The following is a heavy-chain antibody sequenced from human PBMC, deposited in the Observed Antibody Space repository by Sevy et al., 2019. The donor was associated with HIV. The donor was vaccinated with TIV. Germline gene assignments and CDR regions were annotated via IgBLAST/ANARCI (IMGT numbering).Heavy chain of an antibody. D-gene: IGHD3-16*01. V-gene: IGHV3-21*06. CDR1: GFIFSNYT. CDR3: AYGRVVTFGGVIGPLDY. CDR2: ISSSSNYI. J-gene: IGHJ4*02. Sequence: GGSLRLSCAASGFIFSNYTMNWVRQTPGKGLEWVSSISSSSNYIYYADSLKGRLAISKDNAKDSLYLLMNSLRAEDTGVYYCAYGRVVTFGGVIGPLDYWGQGTLVTVSS.